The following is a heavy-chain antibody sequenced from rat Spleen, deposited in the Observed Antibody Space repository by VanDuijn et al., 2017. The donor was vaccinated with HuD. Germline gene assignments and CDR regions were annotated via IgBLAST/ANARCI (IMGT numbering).Heavy chain of an antibody. CDR2: ISTGGGNT. CDR1: GFNFNDYW. D-gene: IGHD1-11*01. Sequence: EVQLVESGGGLVQPGRSLKLSCAASGFNFNDYWMGWVRQAPTKGLEWVASISTGGGNTYYRDSVKGRFTISRDNAKSTLYLQMDSLRSEDTATYYCATDPIATEGIVGYYFDYWGQGVMVTVSS. V-gene: IGHV5-25*01. J-gene: IGHJ2*01. CDR3: ATDPIATEGIVGYYFDY.